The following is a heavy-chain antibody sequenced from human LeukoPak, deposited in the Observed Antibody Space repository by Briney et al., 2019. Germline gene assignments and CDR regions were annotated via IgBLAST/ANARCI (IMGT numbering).Heavy chain of an antibody. V-gene: IGHV3-23*01. D-gene: IGHD3-10*01. J-gene: IGHJ4*02. CDR2: ITRGGVTT. Sequence: GGSLRLSCAASGFTFSTYAMSWVRQAPGKRLEWVSSITRGGVTTYYADSVKGQFTISRDNSKNTLDLQMSGLRAEDTAVYYCARDHPDCRGKSCLLFDSWGQGMLVTVSS. CDR3: ARDHPDCRGKSCLLFDS. CDR1: GFTFSTYA.